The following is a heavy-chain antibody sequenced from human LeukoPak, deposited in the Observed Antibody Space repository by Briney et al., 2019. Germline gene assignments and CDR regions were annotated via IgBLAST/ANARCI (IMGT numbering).Heavy chain of an antibody. CDR3: AKLPDYYDSSGYYLN. D-gene: IGHD3-22*01. Sequence: GGSLRLSCAASGFTFSSYAMSWVRQAPGKGLEWVPAISGSGGSTYYADPVKGRFTISRDNSKNTLYLQMNSLRAEDTAVYYCAKLPDYYDSSGYYLNWGQGTLVTVSS. V-gene: IGHV3-23*01. CDR1: GFTFSSYA. J-gene: IGHJ4*02. CDR2: ISGSGGST.